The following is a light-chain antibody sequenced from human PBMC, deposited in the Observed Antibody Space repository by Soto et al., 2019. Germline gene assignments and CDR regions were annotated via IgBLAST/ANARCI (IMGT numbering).Light chain of an antibody. CDR2: DAS. CDR3: QQYKNWPWT. J-gene: IGKJ1*01. CDR1: QNISRS. V-gene: IGKV3-15*01. Sequence: EIVMTQSPVTLSVSPGERATLSCRASQNISRSLAWYQQKPGQAPRLLIYDASSRATGIPARFSGSGSGTEFTLTISSLQSEDCAVYYCQQYKNWPWTFGQGTKVDIK.